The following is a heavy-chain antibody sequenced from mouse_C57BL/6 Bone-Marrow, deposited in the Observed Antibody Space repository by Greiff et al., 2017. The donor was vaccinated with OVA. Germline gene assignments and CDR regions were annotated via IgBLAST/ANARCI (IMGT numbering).Heavy chain of an antibody. Sequence: EVQLVESGGGLVKPGGSLKLSCAASGFTFSSYAMSWVRQTPEKRLEWVATISDGGSYTYYPDNVKGRFTISRDNAKNNLYLQMSHLKSEDTAMYYCARGDSSVFAYWGQGTLVTVSA. CDR3: ARGDSSVFAY. J-gene: IGHJ3*01. V-gene: IGHV5-4*01. D-gene: IGHD3-2*02. CDR1: GFTFSSYA. CDR2: ISDGGSYT.